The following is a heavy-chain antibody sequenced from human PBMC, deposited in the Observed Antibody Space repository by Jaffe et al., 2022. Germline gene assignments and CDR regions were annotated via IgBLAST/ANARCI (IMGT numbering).Heavy chain of an antibody. CDR3: ARDGIPYGSGSYYPANAFDI. CDR1: GGSISSGSYY. J-gene: IGHJ3*02. Sequence: QVQLQESGPGLVKPSQTLSLTCTVSGGSISSGSYYWSWIRQPAGKGLEWIGRIYTSGSTNYNPSLKSRVTISVDTSKNQFSLKLSSVTAADTAVYYCARDGIPYGSGSYYPANAFDIWGQGTMVTVSS. V-gene: IGHV4-61*02. D-gene: IGHD3-10*01. CDR2: IYTSGST.